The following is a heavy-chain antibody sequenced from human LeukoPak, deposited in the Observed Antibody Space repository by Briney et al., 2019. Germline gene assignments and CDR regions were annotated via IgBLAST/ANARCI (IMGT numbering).Heavy chain of an antibody. CDR2: ISSTGSTI. CDR3: ARGTTVWARMDV. CDR1: GFPFSPYS. D-gene: IGHD4-17*01. J-gene: IGHJ6*03. Sequence: GSLRLSCAASGFPFSPYSMNWVRQAPGKGLEWVSYISSTGSTIYYADSMKGRFTISRDNAKNSLYLQMNSLRAEDTAVYYCARGTTVWARMDVWGKGTTVTVSS. V-gene: IGHV3-48*04.